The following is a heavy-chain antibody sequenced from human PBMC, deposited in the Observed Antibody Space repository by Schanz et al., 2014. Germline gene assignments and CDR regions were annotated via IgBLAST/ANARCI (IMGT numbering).Heavy chain of an antibody. Sequence: EVQLVESGGGLVQPGGSLRLSCATSGLTFTSAWMSWVRQAPGKGLEWLSVISASGGDTYYADSVKGRFTISRDNAKNSLYLEMNSLRAEDTALYYCARDRRNADLDYWGQGTLVTVSS. V-gene: IGHV3-48*01. D-gene: IGHD1-1*01. CDR1: GLTFTSAW. J-gene: IGHJ4*02. CDR2: ISASGGDT. CDR3: ARDRRNADLDY.